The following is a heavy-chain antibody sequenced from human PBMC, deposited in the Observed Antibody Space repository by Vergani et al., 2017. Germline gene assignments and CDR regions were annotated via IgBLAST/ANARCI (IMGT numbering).Heavy chain of an antibody. D-gene: IGHD3-10*01. CDR1: GDSLSRSHYY. CDR3: ARPVGPSAIADGYHV. Sequence: QLQLPESGPGLVKPSETLSLSCRVSGDSLSRSHYYWGFIPQPPGKGLEWIWSISSSGSPYYNPTLKSRLAFSVDTSKNLFSLRLKSVTATDTGMYYCARPVGPSAIADGYHVWGQGTMVTVS. V-gene: IGHV4-39*02. CDR2: ISSSGSP. J-gene: IGHJ3*01.